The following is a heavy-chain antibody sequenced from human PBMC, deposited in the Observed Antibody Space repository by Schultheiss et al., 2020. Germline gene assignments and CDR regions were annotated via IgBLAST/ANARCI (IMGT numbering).Heavy chain of an antibody. CDR2: IWYDGSNK. CDR1: GFTFSSYG. V-gene: IGHV3-33*01. Sequence: GGSLRLSCAASGFTFSSYGMHWVRQAPGKGLEWVAVIWYDGSNKYYADSVKGRFIISRDNSKNTLYLQMNSLRAEDTAVYYCARDDGITMVQGGGSDYWGQGTLVTVSS. J-gene: IGHJ4*02. D-gene: IGHD3-10*01. CDR3: ARDDGITMVQGGGSDY.